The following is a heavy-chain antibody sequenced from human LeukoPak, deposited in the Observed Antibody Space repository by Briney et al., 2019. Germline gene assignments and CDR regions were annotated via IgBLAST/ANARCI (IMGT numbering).Heavy chain of an antibody. J-gene: IGHJ6*02. CDR2: ISGSGGAT. V-gene: IGHV3-23*01. D-gene: IGHD2/OR15-2a*01. CDR3: AKEEYGRERYYYDMDV. CDR1: GFTFSGYG. Sequence: GGSLRLSCAASGFTFSGYGMSWVRQAPGKGLEWVSVISGSGGATNYADSVRGRFTISRDNSKNTLYLQMNSLRAEDTAVYYCAKEEYGRERYYYDMDVWGQGTTVTVSS.